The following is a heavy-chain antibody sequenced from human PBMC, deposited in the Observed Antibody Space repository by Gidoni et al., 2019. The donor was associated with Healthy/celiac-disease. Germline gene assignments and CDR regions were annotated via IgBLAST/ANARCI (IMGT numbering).Heavy chain of an antibody. V-gene: IGHV3-66*01. CDR2: IYSGGST. CDR3: ARDSRNYAQGTLDH. Sequence: EVQLVESGGGLVQPGGSLRLSCSASGLTVSSNYMSWVRQAPGKGLEWVSVIYSGGSTYYADSVKGRFTISRDNSKNTLYLQMNSLRAEDTAVYYCARDSRNYAQGTLDHWGQGTLVTVSS. D-gene: IGHD4-4*01. CDR1: GLTVSSNY. J-gene: IGHJ4*02.